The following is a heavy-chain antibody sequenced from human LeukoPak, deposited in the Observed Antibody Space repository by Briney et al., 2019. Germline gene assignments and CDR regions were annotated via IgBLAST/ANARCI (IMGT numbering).Heavy chain of an antibody. CDR3: AGRSSSSWYLTDY. CDR2: IYHSGTT. J-gene: IGHJ4*02. Sequence: PSETLSLTCTVSGYSISSGYYWGWIRQPPGKGLEWIGNIYHSGTTYYNPSLKSRVTISVDTSKNQFSLKLSSVTAADTAVYYCAGRSSSSWYLTDYWGQGTLVTVSS. CDR1: GYSISSGYY. V-gene: IGHV4-38-2*02. D-gene: IGHD6-13*01.